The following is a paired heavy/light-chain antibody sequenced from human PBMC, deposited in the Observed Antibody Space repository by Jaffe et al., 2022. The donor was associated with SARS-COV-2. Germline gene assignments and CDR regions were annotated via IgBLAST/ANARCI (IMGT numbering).Light chain of an antibody. V-gene: IGKV3-20*01. CDR3: QQYDSSPRT. CDR2: GAS. J-gene: IGKJ1*01. Sequence: EIVLTQSPDTLSLSPGERATLSCRASQSVRSNYLAWYQQKPGQAPRLLIFGASNRATGIPDRFSGSGSGTDFTLTMSRLEPEDFAVYYCQQYDSSPRTFGQGTKVEIK. CDR1: QSVRSNY.
Heavy chain of an antibody. V-gene: IGHV3-23*01. D-gene: IGHD6-13*01. CDR3: ARSMQQPLRVYDC. J-gene: IGHJ4*02. Sequence: EVQLLESGGGLVQPGGSLRLSCAASGFNFSNYALAWVRQAPGKGLEWVSAIGGDGGPTHYADSVKGRFTISRDNSRKALYLQMNSLRADDTALYYCARSMQQPLRVYDCWGQGTLVTVSS. CDR1: GFNFSNYA. CDR2: IGGDGGPT.